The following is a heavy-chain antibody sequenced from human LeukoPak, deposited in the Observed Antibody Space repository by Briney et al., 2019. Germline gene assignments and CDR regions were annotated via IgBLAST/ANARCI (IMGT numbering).Heavy chain of an antibody. CDR1: GFSVSNKY. J-gene: IGHJ3*02. V-gene: IGHV3-74*01. CDR2: INSDGRSI. CDR3: TRGGSPPEALGDALDI. Sequence: GGSLRLSCAASGFSVSNKYMSWVRQAPGKGLEWVSRINSDGRSIIYVDSVKGRFTISRDNAKNTLYLQMNSLRVEDTAVYYCTRGGSPPEALGDALDIWGQGTMVTVSS. D-gene: IGHD1-26*01.